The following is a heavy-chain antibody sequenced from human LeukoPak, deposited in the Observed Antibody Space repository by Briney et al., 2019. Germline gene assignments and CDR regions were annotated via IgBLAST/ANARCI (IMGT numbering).Heavy chain of an antibody. CDR3: AKGGDIVVVPAATY. V-gene: IGHV3-30*02. D-gene: IGHD2-2*01. CDR2: IRYDGSNK. CDR1: GFTFSSYG. Sequence: GGSLRLSCAASGFTFSSYGMHWVRQAPGKGLEWVAFIRYDGSNKYYADSVKGRFTISRDNSKNTLYLQMNSLRAEDTAVYYCAKGGDIVVVPAATYWGQGTLVTVSS. J-gene: IGHJ4*02.